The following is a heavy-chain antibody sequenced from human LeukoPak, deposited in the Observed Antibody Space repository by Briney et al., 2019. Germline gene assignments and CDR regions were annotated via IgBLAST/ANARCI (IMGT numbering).Heavy chain of an antibody. J-gene: IGHJ4*02. CDR1: CGSNSGNTCY. Sequence: PSETPSLTCPCSCGSNSGNTCYGSRIRQPPGKGLDWIGIINYSGSTYYNPSLRSRVTISVDTSKNPFYLKLNSVTASDTSVYDYARGYDYWGQGTLVTVSS. CDR3: ARGYDY. D-gene: IGHD6-13*01. V-gene: IGHV4-39*01. CDR2: INYSGST.